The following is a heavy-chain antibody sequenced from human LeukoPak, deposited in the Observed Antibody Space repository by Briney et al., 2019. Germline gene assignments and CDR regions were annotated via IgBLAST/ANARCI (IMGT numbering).Heavy chain of an antibody. J-gene: IGHJ4*02. Sequence: SQTLSLTCTVSGGSISSGGYYWSWIRQHPGKGLEWIGYIYYSGSTYYNPSLKSRVTISVDTPKNQFSLKLSSVTAADTAVYYCARAADYYDSSGECYLDYWGQGTLVTVSS. D-gene: IGHD3-22*01. CDR3: ARAADYYDSSGECYLDY. CDR2: IYYSGST. V-gene: IGHV4-31*03. CDR1: GGSISSGGYY.